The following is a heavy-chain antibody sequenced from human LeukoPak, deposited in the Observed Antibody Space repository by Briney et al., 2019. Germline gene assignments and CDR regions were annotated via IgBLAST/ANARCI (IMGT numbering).Heavy chain of an antibody. J-gene: IGHJ4*02. CDR1: GYTFTGYF. D-gene: IGHD5-18*01. CDR2: TNPNSGGT. Sequence: ASVKVSCKASGYTFTGYFMHWVRQAPGQGLEWMGWTNPNSGGTNYAQKFQGRVTMTRDTSISTAYMELSSLRSDDTAIYFCARGGLQLWFLVDYWGQGTLVTVSS. V-gene: IGHV1-2*02. CDR3: ARGGLQLWFLVDY.